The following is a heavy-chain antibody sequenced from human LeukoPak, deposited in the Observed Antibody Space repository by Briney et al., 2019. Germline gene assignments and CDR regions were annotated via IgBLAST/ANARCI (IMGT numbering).Heavy chain of an antibody. CDR2: INHSGST. CDR1: GGSFSGYY. CDR3: ARRVTMVRGRFDY. Sequence: SETLSLTCAVYGGSFSGYYWSWIRQPPGKGPEWIGEINHSGSTNYNPSLKSRVTISVDTSKNQSPLKLSSVTAADTAVYYCARRVTMVRGRFDYWGQGTLVTVSS. D-gene: IGHD3-10*01. J-gene: IGHJ4*02. V-gene: IGHV4-34*01.